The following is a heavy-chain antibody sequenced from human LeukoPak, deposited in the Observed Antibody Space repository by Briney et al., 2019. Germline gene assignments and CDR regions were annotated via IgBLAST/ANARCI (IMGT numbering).Heavy chain of an antibody. CDR2: IKQDGSEK. CDR3: AREERSITIFGVVTYYFDY. Sequence: PGGSLRLSCAASGFTFSSYWMSWVRQAPGKGLEWVANIKQDGSEKYYVDSVKGRFTISRDNAKNSLYLQMNSLRAEDTAVYYCAREERSITIFGVVTYYFDYWGQGTLVTVSS. D-gene: IGHD3-3*01. J-gene: IGHJ4*02. V-gene: IGHV3-7*03. CDR1: GFTFSSYW.